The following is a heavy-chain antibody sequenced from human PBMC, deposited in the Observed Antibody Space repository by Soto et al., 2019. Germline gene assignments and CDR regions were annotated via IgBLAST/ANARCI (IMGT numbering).Heavy chain of an antibody. Sequence: ASVKVSCKASGYTFTIYGISCVLQSPLQGLEWMGWISAYNGNTNYAQKLQGRVTMTTDTSTSTAYMELRSLRSDDTAVYYCARDKGFTMIVVVSPGPFDYWGQGTLVTVSS. CDR2: ISAYNGNT. J-gene: IGHJ4*02. D-gene: IGHD3-22*01. CDR1: GYTFTIYG. V-gene: IGHV1-18*01. CDR3: ARDKGFTMIVVVSPGPFDY.